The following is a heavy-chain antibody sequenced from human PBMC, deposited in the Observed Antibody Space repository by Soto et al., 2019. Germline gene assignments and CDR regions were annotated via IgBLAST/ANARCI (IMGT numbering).Heavy chain of an antibody. CDR2: INAGNGNT. D-gene: IGHD6-19*01. CDR1: GYTFTSYA. J-gene: IGHJ4*02. CDR3: ARGYSSGLTPFDY. Sequence: ASVKVSCKASGYTFTSYAMHWVRQAPGQRLERIGWINAGNGNTKYSQKFQGRVTITRDTSASTAYMELSSLRSEYTAVYYCARGYSSGLTPFDYWGQGTLVTVSS. V-gene: IGHV1-3*01.